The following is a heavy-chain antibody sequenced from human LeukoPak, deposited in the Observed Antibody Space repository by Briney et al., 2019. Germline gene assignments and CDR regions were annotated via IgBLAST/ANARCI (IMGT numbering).Heavy chain of an antibody. D-gene: IGHD5-18*01. CDR2: IIPIFGTA. Sequence: GASVKVSCKASGGTFSSYAIIWVRQAPGQGLEWMGGIIPIFGTANYAQKFQGRVTITTDESTSTGYMELSSLRSEDTAVYYCARDERGYSYEFDYWGQGTLVTVSS. V-gene: IGHV1-69*05. CDR3: ARDERGYSYEFDY. CDR1: GGTFSSYA. J-gene: IGHJ4*02.